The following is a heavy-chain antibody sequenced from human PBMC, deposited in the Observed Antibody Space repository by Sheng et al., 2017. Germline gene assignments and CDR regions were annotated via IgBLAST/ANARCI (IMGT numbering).Heavy chain of an antibody. D-gene: IGHD3-10*01. CDR1: SNIYY. CDR3: ARGYGSATLPNGANFDY. CDR2: VYYTGSA. J-gene: IGHJ4*02. V-gene: IGHV4-39*07. Sequence: QLQLQESGPGLVKPSETLSLTSNIYYWGWIRQPPGKGLEWIGSVYYTGSAYYNPSLKSRVTISIDTSKNQFSLRLSSVTATDTAIYFCARGYGSATLPNGANFDYWRQGPXITVSS.